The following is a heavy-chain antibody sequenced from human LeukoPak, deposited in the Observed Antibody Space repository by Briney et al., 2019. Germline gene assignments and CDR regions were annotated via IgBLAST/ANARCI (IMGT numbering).Heavy chain of an antibody. Sequence: GGSLRLSCAASGFTFSSFWMSWVRQAPGKGLEWVANINQDGSEKYYVDSVKGRFTISRDNAKNSLYVQMNSLRAEDTAVYYCASQTSAKGFDYWGQGTLVTVSS. CDR1: GFTFSSFW. V-gene: IGHV3-7*05. D-gene: IGHD2-2*01. CDR3: ASQTSAKGFDY. CDR2: INQDGSEK. J-gene: IGHJ4*02.